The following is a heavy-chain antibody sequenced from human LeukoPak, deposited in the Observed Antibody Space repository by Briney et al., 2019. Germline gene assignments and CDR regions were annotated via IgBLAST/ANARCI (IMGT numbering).Heavy chain of an antibody. V-gene: IGHV5-51*01. J-gene: IGHJ6*03. Sequence: GESLKISCKGSGYSFTSYWIGWVRQMPGKGLEWMGIIYPGDSDTRYSPSFQGQVTISTDKSISTAYLQWSSLKASDTAMYYCARHRTVTGDYYYYYMDVWGKGTTVTVSS. D-gene: IGHD4-11*01. CDR1: GYSFTSYW. CDR3: ARHRTVTGDYYYYYMDV. CDR2: IYPGDSDT.